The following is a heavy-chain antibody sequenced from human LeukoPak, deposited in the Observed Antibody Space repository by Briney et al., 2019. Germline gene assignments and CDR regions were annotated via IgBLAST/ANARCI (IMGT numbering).Heavy chain of an antibody. Sequence: SETLSLTCTVSGGSISSYYWSWIRQPAGKGLEWIGRIYTSGSTNYNPSLESRVTMSVDTSKNQFSLKLSSVTAADTAVYYCARDQLVRRYFDYWGQGTLVTVSS. D-gene: IGHD6-6*01. CDR3: ARDQLVRRYFDY. CDR2: IYTSGST. J-gene: IGHJ4*02. V-gene: IGHV4-4*07. CDR1: GGSISSYY.